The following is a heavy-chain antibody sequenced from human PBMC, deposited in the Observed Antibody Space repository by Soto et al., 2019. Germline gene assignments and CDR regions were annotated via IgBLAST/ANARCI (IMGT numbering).Heavy chain of an antibody. V-gene: IGHV1-2*04. D-gene: IGHD3-22*01. CDR3: AKGKFYDSTGYYLDY. J-gene: IGHJ4*02. Sequence: ASVKVSCKASGYSFTDSYMHWVRQAPGQGLEWMGWINPNSGGTNYAQNFQGWVTMTRDTSISTAYMELSRLRSDDTAIYYCAKGKFYDSTGYYLDYWGQGTLVTVSS. CDR2: INPNSGGT. CDR1: GYSFTDSY.